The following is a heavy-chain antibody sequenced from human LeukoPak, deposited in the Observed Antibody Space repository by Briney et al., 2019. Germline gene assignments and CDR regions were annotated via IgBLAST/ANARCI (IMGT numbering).Heavy chain of an antibody. Sequence: ASVKVSCKASGYTFNNYYVQWVRQAPGQGLEWMGIINPSGGGTTYAQKFRGRITMTRDTSTSTVFMELTSLRSEDTAVYYCARGESRVPNPLPCDYWGQGTLVTVSS. J-gene: IGHJ4*02. V-gene: IGHV1-46*02. CDR2: INPSGGGT. CDR1: GYTFNNYY. D-gene: IGHD5-24*01. CDR3: ARGESRVPNPLPCDY.